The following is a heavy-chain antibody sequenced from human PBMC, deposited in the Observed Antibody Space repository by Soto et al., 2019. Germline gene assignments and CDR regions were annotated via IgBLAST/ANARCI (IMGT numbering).Heavy chain of an antibody. CDR1: GFTFSSYA. CDR2: ISGSGGST. J-gene: IGHJ6*02. Sequence: EVQLLESGGGLVQPGGSLRLSCAASGFTFSSYAMSWVRQAPGKGLEWVSAISGSGGSTYYADSVKGRFTISRDNSKNTLHRQMNSLRAEDTAVYYCAKGSRGYSGYDLRSRYYGMDVWGRGTTVTVSS. D-gene: IGHD5-12*01. V-gene: IGHV3-23*01. CDR3: AKGSRGYSGYDLRSRYYGMDV.